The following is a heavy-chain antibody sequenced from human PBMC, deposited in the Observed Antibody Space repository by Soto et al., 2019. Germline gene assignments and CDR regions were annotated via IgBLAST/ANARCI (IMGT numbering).Heavy chain of an antibody. CDR2: ISESGGST. V-gene: IGHV3-23*01. Sequence: EVQLLESGGGLVQPGGSLRVSCSASGFTFSSFAMSWVRQAPGKGLEWVPVISESGGSTYYADSVKGRFTISKDNSKSTVYLEMNSLRGDETAICYYAKAISDYYAPSDYWGQGTQVTVSS. CDR1: GFTFSSFA. D-gene: IGHD3-22*01. J-gene: IGHJ4*02. CDR3: AKAISDYYAPSDY.